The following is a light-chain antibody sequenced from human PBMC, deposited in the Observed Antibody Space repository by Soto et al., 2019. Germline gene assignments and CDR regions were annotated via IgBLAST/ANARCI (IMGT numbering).Light chain of an antibody. CDR1: QTINTS. CDR2: DAS. Sequence: DIQMTQSPSSLSASVGDRVTITFRARQTINTSSNWYQQTPGTAPKPLIYDASSLLSGVPSRFRGSGSGTDFTLTISSLQPEDCATYHCQQGYTTPITFGQGTRLEI. CDR3: QQGYTTPIT. V-gene: IGKV1-39*01. J-gene: IGKJ5*01.